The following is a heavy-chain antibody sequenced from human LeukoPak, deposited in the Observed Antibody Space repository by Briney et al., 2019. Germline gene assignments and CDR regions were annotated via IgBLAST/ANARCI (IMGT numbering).Heavy chain of an antibody. Sequence: SETLSLTCSVSGASISNGYWWSWVRQPPGKGLEWIGQIYYSGSTDYNSSLKSRVSISIDKSKNQVSLKLTSVTAADTALYYCTRRPWPLYHFGYWGQGALVTVSS. D-gene: IGHD2/OR15-2a*01. CDR2: IYYSGST. CDR1: GASISNGYW. V-gene: IGHV4-4*02. CDR3: TRRPWPLYHFGY. J-gene: IGHJ4*02.